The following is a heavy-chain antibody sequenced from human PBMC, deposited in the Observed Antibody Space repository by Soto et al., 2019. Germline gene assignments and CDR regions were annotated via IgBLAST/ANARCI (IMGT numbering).Heavy chain of an antibody. V-gene: IGHV4-31*03. Sequence: SETLSLTCTVSGGSISSGGYSWIWIRQHPGKGLEWIGYIYYSGTTYYNPSLKSRVTISVDTSKNQFSLNLSSVTAADTAVYYCAREGDCTNGVCYDYWGQGTLVTSPQ. CDR3: AREGDCTNGVCYDY. CDR2: IYYSGTT. CDR1: GGSISSGGYS. J-gene: IGHJ4*02. D-gene: IGHD2-8*01.